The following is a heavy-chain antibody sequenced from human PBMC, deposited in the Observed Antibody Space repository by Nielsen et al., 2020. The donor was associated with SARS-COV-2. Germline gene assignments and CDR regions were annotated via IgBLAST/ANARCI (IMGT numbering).Heavy chain of an antibody. D-gene: IGHD6-19*01. CDR3: ATDSSDYY. CDR1: GFTFRSYA. CDR2: ISYDGSNK. Sequence: GGALRLSCAASGFTFRSYAMHWVRQAPGKGLEWVAVISYDGSNKYYADSVKGRFTISRDNSKNTLYLQMNSLRAEDTAVYYCATDSSDYYWGQGTLVTVSS. V-gene: IGHV3-30*04. J-gene: IGHJ4*02.